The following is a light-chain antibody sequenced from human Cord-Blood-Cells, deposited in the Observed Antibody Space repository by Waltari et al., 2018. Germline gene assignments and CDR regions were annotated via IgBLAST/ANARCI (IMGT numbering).Light chain of an antibody. CDR2: GIS. J-gene: IGLJ2*01. Sequence: QSVLTQPPSVSGAPGQRVTISCTGSSSNIGAGYDVHWYQQLPGTAPKLLIYGISNRPSVVPDRFSGSKSGTSASLDITGLQAEDEADYYCQSYDSSLSGVVFGGGTKLTVL. V-gene: IGLV1-40*01. CDR3: QSYDSSLSGVV. CDR1: SSNIGAGYD.